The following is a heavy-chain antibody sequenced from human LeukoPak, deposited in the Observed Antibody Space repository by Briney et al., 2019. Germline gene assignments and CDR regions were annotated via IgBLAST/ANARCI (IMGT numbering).Heavy chain of an antibody. D-gene: IGHD6-13*01. CDR1: GYSINSGHY. CDR2: IHHSGTT. CDR3: ARAAAADPKNWFDP. Sequence: SETLSLTCAVSGYSINSGHYCGWIRQPPGQGLEWIGSIHHSGTTYYSPSLKSRVTISGDTSKNQFSLKLTSVTATDTAVYYCARAAAADPKNWFDPWGQGTLVTVSS. J-gene: IGHJ5*02. V-gene: IGHV4-38-2*01.